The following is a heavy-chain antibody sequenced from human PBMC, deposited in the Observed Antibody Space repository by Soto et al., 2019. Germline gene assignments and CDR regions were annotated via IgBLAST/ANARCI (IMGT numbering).Heavy chain of an antibody. V-gene: IGHV3-21*06. D-gene: IGHD2-2*01. CDR3: ARDSDCHSTSCFFPPHV. CDR1: GFTFSDEN. CDR2: ISGGGSYI. Sequence: VQLVESGGGVVQPGRSLRLSCAASGFTFSDENMSWVRQVPGKGLEWVSGISGGGSYIFYADSVQGRFSISRDNPKNSLFLEMNSLRVEDTAVYYCARDSDCHSTSCFFPPHVWGQGTTVTVSS. J-gene: IGHJ6*02.